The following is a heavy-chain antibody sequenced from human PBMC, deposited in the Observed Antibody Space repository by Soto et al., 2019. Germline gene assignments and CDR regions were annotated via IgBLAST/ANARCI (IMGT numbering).Heavy chain of an antibody. CDR2: ISSSSSCI. V-gene: IGHV3-21*01. CDR3: VSGLIVVVPAAIRPLLAY. D-gene: IGHD2-2*02. Sequence: GGSLRLSCAASVFTVGTHSMNCFPQAPGKGLEWVSSISSSSSCIYYADSVKGRFTISRDNAKNSRYLQMNSLRAEDTAVYYCVSGLIVVVPAAIRPLLAYWGQGTLVTVSS. CDR1: VFTVGTHS. J-gene: IGHJ4*02.